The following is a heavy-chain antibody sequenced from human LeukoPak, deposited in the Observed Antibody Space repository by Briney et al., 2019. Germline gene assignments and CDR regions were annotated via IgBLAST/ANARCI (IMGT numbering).Heavy chain of an antibody. V-gene: IGHV1-46*03. J-gene: IGHJ4*02. CDR3: ASPIVATSALDY. CDR1: GYTFTSYY. D-gene: IGHD5-12*01. CDR2: INSSGGST. Sequence: ASVKVSCKXSGYTFTSYYMHWVRQAPGQGLEWMGIINSSGGSTSYAQKFQGRVTMTRDTSTSTVYMELSSLRSEDTAVYYCASPIVATSALDYWGQGTLVTVSS.